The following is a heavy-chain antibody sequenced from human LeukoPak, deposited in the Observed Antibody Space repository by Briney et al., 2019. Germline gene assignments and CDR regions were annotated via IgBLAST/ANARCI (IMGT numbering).Heavy chain of an antibody. CDR2: ISADNGNT. J-gene: IGHJ6*03. V-gene: IGHV1-18*01. D-gene: IGHD2/OR15-2a*01. Sequence: ASVKVSCKASDYTITSYGVSWVRQAPGQGLEWMGWISADNGNTNYAQKLQGRVTITTETSTNTAYMELRSLRSDDTAVYYCARERIGNYYYYMDVWGKGTTVTVSS. CDR1: DYTITSYG. CDR3: ARERIGNYYYYMDV.